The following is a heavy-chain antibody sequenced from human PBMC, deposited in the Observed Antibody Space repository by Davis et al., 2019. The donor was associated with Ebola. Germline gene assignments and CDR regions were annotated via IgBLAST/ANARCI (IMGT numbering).Heavy chain of an antibody. CDR3: ARDSSRYCSSTSCYYGY. J-gene: IGHJ4*02. Sequence: GESLKISCAASGFTFSSYAMSWVRQAPGKGLEWVSAISGSGGSTYYADSVKGRFTISRDNSKNTLYLQMNSLRAEDTAVYYCARDSSRYCSSTSCYYGYWGQGTLVTVSS. D-gene: IGHD2-2*01. CDR2: ISGSGGST. CDR1: GFTFSSYA. V-gene: IGHV3-23*01.